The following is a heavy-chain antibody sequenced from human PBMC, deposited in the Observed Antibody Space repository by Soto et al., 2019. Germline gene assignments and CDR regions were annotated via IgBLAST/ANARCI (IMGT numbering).Heavy chain of an antibody. Sequence: QVQLVQSGAEVKKPGASVKVSCKASGYTFTSYGISWVRQAPGQGLEWMGWISAYNGNTNYAQKLQGRVTMTTDTDASTEHMEVGSLRSDDTAVYYCPRDNGSGSIGCWGQGTLVTVFS. CDR3: PRDNGSGSIGC. D-gene: IGHD3-10*01. J-gene: IGHJ4*02. V-gene: IGHV1-18*01. CDR1: GYTFTSYG. CDR2: ISAYNGNT.